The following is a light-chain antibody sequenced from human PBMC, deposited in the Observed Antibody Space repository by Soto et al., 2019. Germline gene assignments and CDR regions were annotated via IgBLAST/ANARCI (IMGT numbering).Light chain of an antibody. V-gene: IGLV1-51*01. J-gene: IGLJ2*01. CDR2: DNN. CDR3: ATWDGSLPAEV. Sequence: QSVLTQPPSVSAAPGQKVTISCSGSSSNIGKNYVSWYQQLPGTAPKLLIYDNNKRPSGIPDRFSGSKSGTSGTLDITGLQTGDEADYYCATWDGSLPAEVFGGGTKLTVL. CDR1: SSNIGKNY.